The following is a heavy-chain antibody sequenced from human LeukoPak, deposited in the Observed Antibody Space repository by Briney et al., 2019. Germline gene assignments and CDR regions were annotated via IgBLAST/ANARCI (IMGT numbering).Heavy chain of an antibody. V-gene: IGHV1-18*01. D-gene: IGHD3-22*01. J-gene: IGHJ4*02. Sequence: YNGNTNYAQKLQGRVTMTTDTSTSTAYMELRSLRSDDTAVYYCARVAYYYDSSGYYYDNDYWGQGTLVTVSS. CDR2: YNGNT. CDR3: ARVAYYYDSSGYYYDNDY.